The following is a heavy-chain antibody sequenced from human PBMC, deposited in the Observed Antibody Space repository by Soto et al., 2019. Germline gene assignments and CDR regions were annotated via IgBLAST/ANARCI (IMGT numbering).Heavy chain of an antibody. D-gene: IGHD2-2*01. CDR3: ARDPLPAPTRLYGMDV. V-gene: IGHV6-1*01. CDR2: TYYRSKWYN. CDR1: GDSVSSNSAA. J-gene: IGHJ6*02. Sequence: SETLSLTCAISGDSVSSNSAAWNWIRQSPSRGLEWLGRTYYRSKWYNDYAVSVKSRITINPDTSKNQFSLQLNSVTPEDTAVYYCARDPLPAPTRLYGMDVWGQGTTVTVSS.